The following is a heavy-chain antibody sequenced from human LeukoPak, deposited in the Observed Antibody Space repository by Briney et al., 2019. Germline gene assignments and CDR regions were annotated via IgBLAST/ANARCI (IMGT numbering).Heavy chain of an antibody. J-gene: IGHJ4*02. CDR1: GGSISRSNW. V-gene: IGHV4-4*02. D-gene: IGHD1-26*01. Sequence: SGTLSLTCAVSGGSISRSNWWRTVRQPPGKVLEWIGEIYHSVSTNYNPTLKSRVTISVDKSKNQFSLKLSSVTAADTAVYYCARDGSTGYFDYWGGGTVVSVSS. CDR2: IYHSVST. CDR3: ARDGSTGYFDY.